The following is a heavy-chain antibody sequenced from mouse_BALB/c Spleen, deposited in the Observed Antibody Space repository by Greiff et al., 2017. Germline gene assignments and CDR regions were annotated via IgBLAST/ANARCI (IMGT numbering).Heavy chain of an antibody. CDR1: GFSLTSYG. J-gene: IGHJ4*01. V-gene: IGHV2-4-1*01. Sequence: VQLQESGPGLVQPSQSLSITCTVSGFSLTSYGVHWVRQSPGKGLEWLGVIWRGGSTDYNAAFISRLSISKDNSKSQVFFKMNSLQADDTAIYYSARKKGAMDYWGQGTSVTDSS. CDR3: ARKKGAMDY. CDR2: IWRGGST.